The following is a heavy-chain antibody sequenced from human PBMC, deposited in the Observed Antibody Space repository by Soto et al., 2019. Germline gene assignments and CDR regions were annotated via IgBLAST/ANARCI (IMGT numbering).Heavy chain of an antibody. Sequence: EVQLLESGGGLVQPGGSLKLSCAASGFTFNNHAMTWVRQAPGKGLEWVSAMSGGVSTYYADSVKGRFTISRDNSKNALYLQMNNVRLGDTAVYYCARDYSGNRNFDYWGQGTLVTVSS. CDR2: MSGGVST. V-gene: IGHV3-23*01. D-gene: IGHD1-26*01. J-gene: IGHJ4*02. CDR3: ARDYSGNRNFDY. CDR1: GFTFNNHA.